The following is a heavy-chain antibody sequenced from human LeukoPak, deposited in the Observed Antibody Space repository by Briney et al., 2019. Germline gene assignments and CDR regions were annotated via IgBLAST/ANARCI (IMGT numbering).Heavy chain of an antibody. D-gene: IGHD3-10*01. V-gene: IGHV3-21*01. CDR3: ARGRRITMVRGVRVVGAFDI. CDR1: GFTFSSYS. Sequence: GGSLRLSCAASGFTFSSYSMNWVRQAPGKGLEWVSSISSSSSYIYYADSVKGRFTISRDNAKNSLYLQMNSLRAEDTAVYYCARGRRITMVRGVRVVGAFDIWGQGTMVTVSS. CDR2: ISSSSSYI. J-gene: IGHJ3*02.